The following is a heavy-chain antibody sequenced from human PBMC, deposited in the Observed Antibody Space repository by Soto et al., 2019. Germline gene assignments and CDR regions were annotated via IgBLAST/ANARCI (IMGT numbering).Heavy chain of an antibody. J-gene: IGHJ4*02. CDR1: GDSISTDY. Sequence: SETLSLTCTVSGDSISTDYWSWIRQPPGKRLEWIGYINYFGSTNYNPSLKSRVTISVDTSREQFSLRLDSVTAADTAVYYCAAIPRYWGQGTLVTSPQ. D-gene: IGHD2-2*02. V-gene: IGHV4-59*01. CDR3: AAIPRY. CDR2: INYFGST.